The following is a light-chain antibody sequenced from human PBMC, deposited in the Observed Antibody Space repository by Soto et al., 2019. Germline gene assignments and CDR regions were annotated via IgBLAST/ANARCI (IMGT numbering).Light chain of an antibody. CDR3: LLYYGGAVI. Sequence: QAVVTQEPSLTVSPGGTVTLTCASSTGAVTSGHYANWLQQKPGQAPRALTYSTDTKHSWTPARFSGSLLGGKAALTLSGVRHEDEADYYCLLYYGGAVIFGGGTKVTVL. V-gene: IGLV7-43*01. CDR1: TGAVTSGHY. CDR2: STD. J-gene: IGLJ2*01.